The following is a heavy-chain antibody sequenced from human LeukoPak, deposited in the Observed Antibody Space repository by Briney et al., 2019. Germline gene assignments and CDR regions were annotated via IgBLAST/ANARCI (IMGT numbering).Heavy chain of an antibody. CDR1: GGSISSGSYY. CDR2: IYTSGST. J-gene: IGHJ5*02. D-gene: IGHD4-23*01. V-gene: IGHV4-61*02. Sequence: NTSETLSLTCTVSGGSISSGSYYWSWIRQPAGKGLEWIGRIYTSGSTNYNPSLKSRVTISVDTSKNQFSLKLSSVTAADTAVYYCARDILATVVTPFVGWFDPWGQGTLVTVSS. CDR3: ARDILATVVTPFVGWFDP.